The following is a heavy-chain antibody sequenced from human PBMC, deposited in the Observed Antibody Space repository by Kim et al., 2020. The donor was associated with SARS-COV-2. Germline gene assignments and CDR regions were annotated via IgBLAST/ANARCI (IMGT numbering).Heavy chain of an antibody. V-gene: IGHV7-4-1*02. CDR2: INTNTGNP. D-gene: IGHD3-22*01. CDR3: GTLHRNYHDSSGYNEFYYYGMHD. Sequence: ASVKVSCKASGYTFTSYAMNWVRQAPGQGLEWMGWINTNTGNPTYAQGFTGRFVFSFDTSVSTAYLQISSLKAEDTAVYYCGTLHRNYHDSSGYNEFYYYGMHDWVQGSTVTVP. J-gene: IGHJ6*01. CDR1: GYTFTSYA.